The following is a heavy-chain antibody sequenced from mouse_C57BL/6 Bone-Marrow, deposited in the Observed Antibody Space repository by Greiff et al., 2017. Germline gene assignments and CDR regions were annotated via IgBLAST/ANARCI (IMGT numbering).Heavy chain of an antibody. CDR3: ARETDDGFAY. CDR1: GYSITSGYY. Sequence: EVKLVESGPGLVKPSQSLSLTCSVTGYSITSGYYWNWIRQFPGNKLEWMGYISYDGSNNSNPSLKNRISITRDTSKNQFFLKLNSVTTEDTATYYCARETDDGFAYRGRGTLVTVSA. D-gene: IGHD2-3*01. V-gene: IGHV3-6*01. J-gene: IGHJ3*01. CDR2: ISYDGSN.